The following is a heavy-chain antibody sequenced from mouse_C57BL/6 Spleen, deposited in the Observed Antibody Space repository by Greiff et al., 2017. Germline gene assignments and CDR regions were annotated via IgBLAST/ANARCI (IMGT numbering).Heavy chain of an antibody. CDR3: TRDRSGIYYSNSYWYFDV. D-gene: IGHD2-5*01. J-gene: IGHJ1*03. Sequence: EVMLVESGEGLVKPGGSLKLSCAASGFTFSSYAMSWVRQTPEKRLEWVAYISSGGDYIYYADTVKGRFTISRDNARNTLYLQMSSLKSEDTAMYYCTRDRSGIYYSNSYWYFDVWGTGTTVTVSS. V-gene: IGHV5-9-1*02. CDR2: ISSGGDYI. CDR1: GFTFSSYA.